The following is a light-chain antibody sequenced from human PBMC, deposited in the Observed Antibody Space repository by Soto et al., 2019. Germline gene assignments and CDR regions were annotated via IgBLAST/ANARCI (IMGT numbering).Light chain of an antibody. J-gene: IGKJ4*01. CDR1: QSVSRS. CDR3: QQYGRSPFT. Sequence: EIVLTQSPDTLSFSPGKRDTFSCRASQSVSRSLAWYQQKPGQAPRLLIYDASIRAAGIPDRFSGSGSGTDLTLTISSLETDDFAVYHCQQYGRSPFTFGGGTKVEIK. V-gene: IGKV3-20*01. CDR2: DAS.